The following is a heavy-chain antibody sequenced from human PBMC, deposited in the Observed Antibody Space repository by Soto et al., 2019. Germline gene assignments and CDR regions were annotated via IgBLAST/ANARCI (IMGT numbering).Heavy chain of an antibody. V-gene: IGHV3-23*01. CDR3: AKLPQGNYGMDV. D-gene: IGHD3-10*01. CDR1: GFTFSSYA. CDR2: ISGRGGTT. Sequence: EVQLLESGGGLVQPGGSLRLSCAASGFTFSSYAMRWVRQAPGKGLEWVSAISGRGGTTYYADSVKGRFTISRDNSKNTLYLQMNSLRVEDTAVYYCAKLPQGNYGMDVWGQGTTVTVSS. J-gene: IGHJ6*02.